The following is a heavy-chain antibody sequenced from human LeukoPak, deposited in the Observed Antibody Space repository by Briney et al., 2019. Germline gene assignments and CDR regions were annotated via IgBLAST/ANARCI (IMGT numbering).Heavy chain of an antibody. D-gene: IGHD2-2*01. Sequence: ASVKVSCKASGYTFTSYGISWVRQAPGQGLGLMGWISAYNGNSNYAQKLQGRVTMTTDTSTSTAYMELRSLRSDDTAVYYCARGGYQLLWEYFQHWGQGTLVTVSS. V-gene: IGHV1-18*01. CDR3: ARGGYQLLWEYFQH. CDR2: ISAYNGNS. J-gene: IGHJ1*01. CDR1: GYTFTSYG.